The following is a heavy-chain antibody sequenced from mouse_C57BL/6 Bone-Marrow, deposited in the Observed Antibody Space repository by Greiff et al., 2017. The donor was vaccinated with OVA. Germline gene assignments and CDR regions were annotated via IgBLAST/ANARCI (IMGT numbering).Heavy chain of an antibody. CDR2: IYPGDGDT. CDR1: GYAFSSSW. D-gene: IGHD4-1*01. CDR3: AKLGRAY. J-gene: IGHJ3*01. V-gene: IGHV1-82*01. Sequence: QVQLQQSGPELVKPGASVKISCKASGYAFSSSWMNWVKQRPGKGLEWIGRIYPGDGDTNYNGKFKGKATLTADKSSSTAYLQLSRLTSEDSAVYFCAKLGRAYWGQGTLVTVSA.